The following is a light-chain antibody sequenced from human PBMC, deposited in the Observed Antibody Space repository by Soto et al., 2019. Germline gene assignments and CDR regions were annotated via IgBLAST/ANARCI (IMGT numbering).Light chain of an antibody. CDR2: GAS. V-gene: IGKV3-20*01. CDR3: QQYDSSSWT. J-gene: IGKJ1*01. CDR1: QSVSSSY. Sequence: EIVLTQSPGTLSLSPGERATLSCRASQSVSSSYLVWYQQKPGQAPRLLLYGASSRATGIPDRFIGSGSGTDFSLTISRLEPEDFAVYYCQQYDSSSWTFGQGTKVEI.